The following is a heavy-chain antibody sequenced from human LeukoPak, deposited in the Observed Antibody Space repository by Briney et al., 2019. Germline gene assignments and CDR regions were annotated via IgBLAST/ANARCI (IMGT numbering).Heavy chain of an antibody. V-gene: IGHV3-53*01. Sequence: GSLRLSCAVSGFLVSNNYMNSVRPAPGKGVEWVSVIYSGGSTYYADPVKGRFTIPRDNSKNTLYLQMNSLRAEDTAVYYCARDSWGCSSTSCSLYYYYGMDVWGQGTTVTVSS. CDR3: ARDSWGCSSTSCSLYYYYGMDV. CDR2: IYSGGST. J-gene: IGHJ6*02. D-gene: IGHD2-2*01. CDR1: GFLVSNNY.